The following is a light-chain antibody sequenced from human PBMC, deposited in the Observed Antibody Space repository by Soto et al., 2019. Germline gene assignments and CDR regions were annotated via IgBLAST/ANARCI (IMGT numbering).Light chain of an antibody. V-gene: IGKV3-20*01. CDR3: QQYGSSPAT. CDR2: GAS. Sequence: EIILTQSPATLSVSPGEGATLSCRASQSVSSKLAWYQQKPGQAPRLLISGASSRAADIPDRFSGSGSGTDFTLTISRLEPEDFAVYYCQQYGSSPATFGQGTRLEIK. J-gene: IGKJ5*01. CDR1: QSVSSK.